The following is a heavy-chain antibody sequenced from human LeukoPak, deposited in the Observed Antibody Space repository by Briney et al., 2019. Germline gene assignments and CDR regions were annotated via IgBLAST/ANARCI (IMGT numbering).Heavy chain of an antibody. V-gene: IGHV3-23*01. J-gene: IGHJ6*03. CDR1: GFTFSNYA. D-gene: IGHD7-27*01. CDR2: ISGSGDTT. CDR3: AKDLGSYYYMDV. Sequence: GGSLRLSCAASGFTFSNYAMTWVRQVPGKGLEWVSAISGSGDTTYYADSVKGRFTISRDNSKNTLYLQRNSLRADDTAVYYCAKDLGSYYYMDVWGKGTTVTVSS.